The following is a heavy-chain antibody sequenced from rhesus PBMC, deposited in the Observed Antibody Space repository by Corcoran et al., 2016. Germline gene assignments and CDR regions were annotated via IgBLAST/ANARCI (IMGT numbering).Heavy chain of an antibody. CDR2: INPYNGNP. J-gene: IGHJ4*01. D-gene: IGHD3-9*01. Sequence: QVQLVQSGAEVKKPGSSVKVSCKASGYTFTDYYMHWVRQAPRQGLEWMGWINPYNGNPKNPQKFQGRVTMTRDTSTSTAYMELSSLRSEDTAMYYCARAGYYEDDYGYYPFDYWGQGVLVTVSS. V-gene: IGHV1S2*01. CDR3: ARAGYYEDDYGYYPFDY. CDR1: GYTFTDYY.